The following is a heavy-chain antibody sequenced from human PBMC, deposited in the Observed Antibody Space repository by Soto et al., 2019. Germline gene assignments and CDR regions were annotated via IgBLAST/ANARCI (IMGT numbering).Heavy chain of an antibody. Sequence: PGGSLRLSCAASGFTFSSYAMHWVRQAPGKGLEWVAVISYDGSNKYYADSVKGRFTISRDNSKNTLYLQMNSLRAEDTAVYYCARAPLFFRIGYKPRTRDYGGQGTLVTVSA. V-gene: IGHV3-30-3*01. CDR1: GFTFSSYA. J-gene: IGHJ4*02. CDR3: ARAPLFFRIGYKPRTRDY. D-gene: IGHD5-12*01. CDR2: ISYDGSNK.